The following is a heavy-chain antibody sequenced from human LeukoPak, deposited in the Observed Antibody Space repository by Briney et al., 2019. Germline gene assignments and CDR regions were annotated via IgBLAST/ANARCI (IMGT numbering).Heavy chain of an antibody. CDR3: AKGSDYYYYMDV. CDR2: IWYDGSNK. J-gene: IGHJ6*03. V-gene: IGHV3-33*06. CDR1: GFTFSSYG. Sequence: GGSLRLSCAASGFTFSSYGMHWVRQAPGKGLEWVAVIWYDGSNKYYADSVKGRFTISRDNSKNTLYLQMNSLRAEDTAVYYCAKGSDYYYYMDVWGKGTTVTASS.